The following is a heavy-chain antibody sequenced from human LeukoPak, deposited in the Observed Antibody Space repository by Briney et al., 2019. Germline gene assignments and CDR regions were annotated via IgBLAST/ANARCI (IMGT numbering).Heavy chain of an antibody. D-gene: IGHD2-2*01. J-gene: IGHJ5*02. Sequence: SETLSLTCTVSGGSISSYYWSWIRQPPGKGLEWIGYIYDSGSTNYNPSLKSRVTISVDTSKNQFSLKLSSVTAADTAVYYCARSILAYQLLSSNWFDPWGQGTLVTVSS. CDR1: GGSISSYY. CDR2: IYDSGST. CDR3: ARSILAYQLLSSNWFDP. V-gene: IGHV4-59*08.